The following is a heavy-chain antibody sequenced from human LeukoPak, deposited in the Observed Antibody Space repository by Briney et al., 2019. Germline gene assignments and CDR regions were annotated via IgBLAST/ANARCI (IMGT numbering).Heavy chain of an antibody. Sequence: PSETLSLTCAVYGGSFGGYCWSWIRQPPGKGLEWIGEINQSGSTNYNPSLKSRVTISLDTSKNQFSLKLSSVTAADTAVYYCGGGGKYSLWGQGTLVTVSS. D-gene: IGHD5-18*01. CDR1: GGSFGGYC. V-gene: IGHV4-34*01. CDR2: INQSGST. J-gene: IGHJ4*02. CDR3: GGGGKYSL.